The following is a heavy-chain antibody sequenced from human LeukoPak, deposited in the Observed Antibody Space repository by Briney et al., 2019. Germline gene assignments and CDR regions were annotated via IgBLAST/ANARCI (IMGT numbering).Heavy chain of an antibody. D-gene: IGHD3-22*01. V-gene: IGHV3-21*01. Sequence: PGGSLRLSCAASGFTFSSYSMNWFRQAPGKGLEWVSSISSSSSYIYYADSVKGRFTISRDNAKNSLYLQMNSLRAEDTAVYYCARSQYYYDSSGYYPNPIDYWGQGTLVTVSS. CDR1: GFTFSSYS. CDR3: ARSQYYYDSSGYYPNPIDY. CDR2: ISSSSSYI. J-gene: IGHJ4*02.